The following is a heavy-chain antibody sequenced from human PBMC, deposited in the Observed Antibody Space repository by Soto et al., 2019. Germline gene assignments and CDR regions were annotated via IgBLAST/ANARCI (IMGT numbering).Heavy chain of an antibody. CDR1: GFTFSTYA. V-gene: IGHV3-23*01. Sequence: GGSLRLSCAASGFTFSTYAMSWVRQAPGNGLEWVSAISGSGGSTYYADSVKGRFTISRDNSKNTLYLQMNSLRAEDTAVYYCPLQQAVAGTTNGFDPGGQETLVTVSS. CDR2: ISGSGGST. D-gene: IGHD6-19*01. CDR3: PLQQAVAGTTNGFDP. J-gene: IGHJ5*02.